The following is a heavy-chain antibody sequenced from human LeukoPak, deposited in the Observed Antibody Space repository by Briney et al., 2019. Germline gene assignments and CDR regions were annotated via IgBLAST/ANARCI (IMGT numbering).Heavy chain of an antibody. V-gene: IGHV1-18*01. CDR3: ARCHEFSSSWYGDYYYYGMDV. CDR2: ISAYNGNT. J-gene: IGHJ6*02. CDR1: GYTFTSYG. D-gene: IGHD6-13*01. Sequence: ASVKVSCKASGYTFTSYGISWVRQAPGQGLEWMGWISAYNGNTNYAQKLQGRVTMTTDTSTSTAYMELRSLRSDDTAVYYCARCHEFSSSWYGDYYYYGMDVWGQGTTVTVSS.